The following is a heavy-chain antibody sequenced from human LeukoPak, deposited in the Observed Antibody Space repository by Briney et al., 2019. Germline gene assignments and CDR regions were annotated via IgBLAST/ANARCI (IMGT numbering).Heavy chain of an antibody. CDR1: GFTFSSHA. Sequence: PGGSLRLSCAASGFTFSSHAMHWVRQAPGKGLEYVSAISSNGGSTYYADSVKGRFTISRDNSKNTLYLQMGSLRPEDMAVYYCARDREGQTYYYYMDVWGKGTTVTVSS. J-gene: IGHJ6*03. V-gene: IGHV3-64*02. CDR3: ARDREGQTYYYYMDV. CDR2: ISSNGGST. D-gene: IGHD1-26*01.